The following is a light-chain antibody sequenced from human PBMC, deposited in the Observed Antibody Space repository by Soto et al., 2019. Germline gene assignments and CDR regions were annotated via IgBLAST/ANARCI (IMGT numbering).Light chain of an antibody. CDR2: KTS. J-gene: IGKJ4*02. CDR1: QTISSR. CDR3: QHYDTYSP. Sequence: DIPMTQSPSTLSASVGDRVTITCRASQTISSRLAWYQQKPGKAPKLLIYKTSSLESGVPSRFSGSGSGTEFTLTISILQPDDLGIYYCQHYDTYSPFGGGTKVEIK. V-gene: IGKV1-5*03.